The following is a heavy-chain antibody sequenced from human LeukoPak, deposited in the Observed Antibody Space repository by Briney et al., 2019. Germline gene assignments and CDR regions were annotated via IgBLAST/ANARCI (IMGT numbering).Heavy chain of an antibody. CDR1: GFTFSSYE. CDR2: ISSSGSTI. Sequence: PGGSLRLSCAASGFTFSSYEMNWVRQAPGKGLEWVSYISSSGSTIYYADSVKGRFTISRDSAKNSLYLQMNSLRAEDTAVYYCARVPHYCSGGSCYSGGGFFDYWGQGTLVTVSS. V-gene: IGHV3-48*03. D-gene: IGHD2-15*01. CDR3: ARVPHYCSGGSCYSGGGFFDY. J-gene: IGHJ4*02.